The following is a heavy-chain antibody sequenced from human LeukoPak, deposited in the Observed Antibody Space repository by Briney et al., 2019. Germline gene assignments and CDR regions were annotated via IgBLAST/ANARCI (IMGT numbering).Heavy chain of an antibody. V-gene: IGHV1-8*01. CDR3: AIGASGQWLSNYYYYGMDV. CDR1: GYTFTSYD. CDR2: MNPNSGNT. D-gene: IGHD6-19*01. J-gene: IGHJ6*02. Sequence: GASVKVSCKASGYTFTSYDINWVRQATGQGLEWMGWMNPNSGNTGYAQKFQGRVTMTRNTSISTAYMELSSLRSEDAAVYYCAIGASGQWLSNYYYYGMDVWGQGTTVTVSS.